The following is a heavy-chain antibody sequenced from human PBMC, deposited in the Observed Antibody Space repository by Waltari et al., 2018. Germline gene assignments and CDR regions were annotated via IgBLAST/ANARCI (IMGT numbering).Heavy chain of an antibody. J-gene: IGHJ4*02. V-gene: IGHV3-7*01. D-gene: IGHD1-26*01. CDR2: IKYDGSEE. CDR1: GFTFSSSW. CDR3: ARDPERGALDY. Sequence: EVQVVESGGGLVQPGASLRLSCAASGFTFSSSWMSWVRQPPGKGLEWVANIKYDGSEEYYVDSVKGRFTISRDNAKNSLYLQMNSLRVEDTAVYYCARDPERGALDYWGQGTLVAVSS.